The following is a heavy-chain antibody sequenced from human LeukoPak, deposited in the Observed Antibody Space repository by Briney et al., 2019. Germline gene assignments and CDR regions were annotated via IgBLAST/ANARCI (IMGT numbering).Heavy chain of an antibody. D-gene: IGHD3-10*01. Sequence: GESLKISCKGSGYSFTSYWIGWVRQMPGKGLEWMGIIYPGDSDTRYSTSFHGQVTISADKSISTAYLQWSSLKASDTAMYYCARHGGYYGSGSPNYYYYYMDVWGKGTTVTVSS. V-gene: IGHV5-51*01. CDR3: ARHGGYYGSGSPNYYYYYMDV. J-gene: IGHJ6*03. CDR1: GYSFTSYW. CDR2: IYPGDSDT.